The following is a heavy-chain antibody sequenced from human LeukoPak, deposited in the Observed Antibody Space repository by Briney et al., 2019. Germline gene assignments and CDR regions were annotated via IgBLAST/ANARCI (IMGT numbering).Heavy chain of an antibody. CDR2: INPNSGGT. V-gene: IGHV1-2*02. J-gene: IGHJ4*02. Sequence: ASVKVSCKASGYTFTGYYMHWVRQAPGQGLEWMGWINPNSGGTNYAQKFQGRVTMTRDTSISTAYMELSRLRSDDTAVYYCARGKDYYDSSGYYFDYWGQGTLVTVSS. CDR1: GYTFTGYY. D-gene: IGHD3-22*01. CDR3: ARGKDYYDSSGYYFDY.